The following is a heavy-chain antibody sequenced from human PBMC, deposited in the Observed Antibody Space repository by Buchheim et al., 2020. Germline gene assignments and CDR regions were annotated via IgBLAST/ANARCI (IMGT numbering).Heavy chain of an antibody. CDR1: GFTSGSYA. CDR2: IGGSGDKT. Sequence: EVQLLASGGGLVQPGGSLRLSCAASGFTSGSYAMAWVRQAPGQGLEWVASIGGSGDKTYYRDSVKGRFTISRDSSQYTLYLQMNSLRVEDTALYFCAKGRGFDRWGQGT. J-gene: IGHJ4*02. V-gene: IGHV3-23*01. CDR3: AKGRGFDR.